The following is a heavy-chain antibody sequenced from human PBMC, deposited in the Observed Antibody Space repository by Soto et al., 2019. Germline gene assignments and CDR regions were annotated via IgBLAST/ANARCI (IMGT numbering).Heavy chain of an antibody. CDR2: IKSKTDGGTT. J-gene: IGHJ4*02. Sequence: GGSLRLSCAASGFTFSNAWMSWVRQAPGKGLEWVDRIKSKTDGGTTDYADPVKGRFTISRDDSKNKLYLQMNSLKTEDTAVYYCTAPYSSSRSGSYYYFDYWGQGTLVTVSS. CDR1: GFTFSNAW. V-gene: IGHV3-15*01. D-gene: IGHD1-26*01. CDR3: TAPYSSSRSGSYYYFDY.